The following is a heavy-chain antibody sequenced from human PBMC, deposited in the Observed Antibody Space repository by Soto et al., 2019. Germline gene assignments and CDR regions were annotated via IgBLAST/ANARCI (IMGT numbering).Heavy chain of an antibody. D-gene: IGHD2-2*02. CDR1: GYTFTSYG. V-gene: IGHV1-18*03. Sequence: ASVKVSCKASGYTFTSYGISWVRQAPGQGLEWMGWISAYNGNTNYAQKLQGRVTMTTDTSTSTAYMELRSLRSDDMAVYYCARDVVVPAAILPFDYWGQGTLVTVSS. CDR2: ISAYNGNT. J-gene: IGHJ4*02. CDR3: ARDVVVPAAILPFDY.